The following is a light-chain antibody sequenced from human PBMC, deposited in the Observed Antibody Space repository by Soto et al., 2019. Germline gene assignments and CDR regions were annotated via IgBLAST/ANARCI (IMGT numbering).Light chain of an antibody. CDR1: QSVISY. J-gene: IGKJ4*01. V-gene: IGKV3-15*01. Sequence: EVVMTQSPVTLSVSPGEGATISCRASQSVISYLAWYQQKPGQAPRLLIYGASTRATDVPARFSGSGSGTEFTLTISSLQPEDFGVYYCQQYNNWPWLTFGGGTKVEI. CDR3: QQYNNWPWLT. CDR2: GAS.